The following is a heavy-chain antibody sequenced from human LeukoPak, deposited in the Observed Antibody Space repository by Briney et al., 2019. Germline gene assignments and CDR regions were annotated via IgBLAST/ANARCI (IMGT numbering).Heavy chain of an antibody. CDR1: GGSISGYY. D-gene: IGHD1-26*01. Sequence: KASETLSLTCTVSGGSISGYYWSWIRQPPGKGLEWIGYIYYSGSTNYNPSLKSRVTISVDTSKNQFSLKLSSVTAADTAVYYCARHRSGSYWRAFDIWGQGTMVTVSS. CDR2: IYYSGST. CDR3: ARHRSGSYWRAFDI. V-gene: IGHV4-59*08. J-gene: IGHJ3*02.